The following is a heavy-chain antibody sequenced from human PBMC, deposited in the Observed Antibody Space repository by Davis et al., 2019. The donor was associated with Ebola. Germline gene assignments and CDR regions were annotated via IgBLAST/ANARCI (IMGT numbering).Heavy chain of an antibody. Sequence: PGGSLRLSCAASGFTLSRYPMHWVRQAPGKGLEWVALISYDGSNKYYADSVKGRFTISRDNSKNTLYLQMNSLRAEDTAVYYCARDGPLFALGDYYYGMDVWGQGTTVTVSS. D-gene: IGHD3-16*01. J-gene: IGHJ6*02. V-gene: IGHV3-30-3*01. CDR1: GFTLSRYP. CDR2: ISYDGSNK. CDR3: ARDGPLFALGDYYYGMDV.